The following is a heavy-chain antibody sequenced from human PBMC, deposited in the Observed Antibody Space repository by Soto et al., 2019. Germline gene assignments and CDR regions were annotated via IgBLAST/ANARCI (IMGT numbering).Heavy chain of an antibody. D-gene: IGHD6-13*01. CDR1: GFPFSSYA. V-gene: IGHV3-23*01. J-gene: IGHJ4*02. CDR3: AKWGDIAAAGTEFDY. Sequence: GGSLRLSCAASGFPFSSYAMSWVRQPPGKGLEWVSAISDSGGSTYYADSVKGRFTISRDNSKNTLYLQMNSLRAEDTAVYYCAKWGDIAAAGTEFDYWGQGTLVTVSS. CDR2: ISDSGGST.